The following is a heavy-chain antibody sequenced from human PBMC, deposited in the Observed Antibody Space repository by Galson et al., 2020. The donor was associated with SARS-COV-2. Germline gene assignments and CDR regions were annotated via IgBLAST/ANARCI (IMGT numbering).Heavy chain of an antibody. CDR2: IRSKAYGGPT. D-gene: IGHD3-10*01. CDR1: GFTFGDYA. V-gene: IGHV3-49*04. Sequence: TGGSLRLSCTASGFTFGDYAMSWVRQAPGKGLEWVGFIRSKAYGGPTEYAASVKGRFTISRDDSKSIAYLQMNSLKTEDTAVYYCTREGALVRGVIDYYYDYDMDVWGQGTTVTVSS. J-gene: IGHJ6*02. CDR3: TREGALVRGVIDYYYDYDMDV.